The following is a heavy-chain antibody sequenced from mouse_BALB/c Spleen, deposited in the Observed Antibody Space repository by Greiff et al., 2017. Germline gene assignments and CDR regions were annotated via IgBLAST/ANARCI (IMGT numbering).Heavy chain of an antibody. V-gene: IGHV1S135*01. CDR2: IDPFNGGT. CDR1: GYSFTSYY. D-gene: IGHD2-1*01. Sequence: VQLQQSGPELMKPGASVKISCKASGYSFTSYYMHWVKQSHGKSLEWIGYIDPFNGGTSYNQKFKGKATLTVDKSSSTAYMHLSSLTSEDSAVYYCARSGNFAYWGQGTLVTVSA. J-gene: IGHJ3*01. CDR3: ARSGNFAY.